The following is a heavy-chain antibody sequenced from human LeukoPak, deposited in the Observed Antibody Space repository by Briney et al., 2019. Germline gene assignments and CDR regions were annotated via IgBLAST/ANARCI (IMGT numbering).Heavy chain of an antibody. J-gene: IGHJ4*02. CDR1: GFTFSSYG. V-gene: IGHV3-33*06. CDR3: AKDPRDYYDSSGYFDY. D-gene: IGHD3-22*01. CDR2: IWYDGSNK. Sequence: GGSLRLSCAASGFTFSSYGTHWVRQAPGKGLEWVAVIWYDGSNKYYADSVKGRFTISRDNSQNTLYLQMNSLRAEDTAVYYCAKDPRDYYDSSGYFDYWGQGTLVTVSS.